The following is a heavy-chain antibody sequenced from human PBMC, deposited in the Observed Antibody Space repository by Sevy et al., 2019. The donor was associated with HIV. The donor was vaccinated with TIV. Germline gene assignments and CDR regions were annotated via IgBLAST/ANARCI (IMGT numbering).Heavy chain of an antibody. CDR3: TRGDYYDSSGYFDY. CDR1: GFTFGDYA. V-gene: IGHV3-49*03. D-gene: IGHD3-22*01. J-gene: IGHJ4*02. CDR2: IRSKDYGGAT. Sequence: GGSLRLSCTGSGFTFGDYAMSWFRQAPGMGLEWVGFIRSKDYGGATEYAASVKGRFTISRDDSKSIADLQMNSLKTEDTAVYYCTRGDYYDSSGYFDYWGQGTLVTVSS.